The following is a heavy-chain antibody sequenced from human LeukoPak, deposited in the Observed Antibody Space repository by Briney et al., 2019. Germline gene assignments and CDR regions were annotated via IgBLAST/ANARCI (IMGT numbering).Heavy chain of an antibody. D-gene: IGHD2-2*02. CDR2: INWDGGST. V-gene: IGHV3-74*01. CDR3: GRGFSIVPAGIPDY. Sequence: PGGSLRLSCAASGFTFSSYWMSWVRQAPGKGLEWVSGINWDGGSTTYADSVKGRFTISRDNAKNTLYLQMNSLRAEDTAVYYCGRGFSIVPAGIPDYWGLGTLVTVSS. CDR1: GFTFSSYW. J-gene: IGHJ4*02.